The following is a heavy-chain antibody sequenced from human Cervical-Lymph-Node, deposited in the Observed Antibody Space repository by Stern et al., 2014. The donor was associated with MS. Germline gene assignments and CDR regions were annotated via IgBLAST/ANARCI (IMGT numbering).Heavy chain of an antibody. J-gene: IGHJ5*02. D-gene: IGHD3-22*01. V-gene: IGHV5-51*01. CDR2: IYPGDSKT. CDR1: GYTFAFYW. Sequence: MQLVQSGAEVKKPGESVKISCKGSGYTFAFYWIAWVRQMPGKGLEGMGIIYPGDSKTTYSPSFEGRGPFSADESISTAYLHWNSLKAADTAIYYCARLVNFNYFDPWGQGTLVTVSS. CDR3: ARLVNFNYFDP.